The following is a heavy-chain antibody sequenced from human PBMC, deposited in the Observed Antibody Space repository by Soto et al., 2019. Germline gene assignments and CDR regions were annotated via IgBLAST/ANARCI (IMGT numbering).Heavy chain of an antibody. V-gene: IGHV3-11*03. CDR1: GFTFGDSY. CDR2: ISPGSRYP. Sequence: PGGSLRLSCAGSGFTFGDSYMSWIRQAPGKGLEWLSYISPGSRYPAYADSVKGRFTISRDNSKNTLYLQMNSLRAEDTAVYYCAKRVAYSSSSAYFDSWGQGTLVTVSS. D-gene: IGHD6-6*01. CDR3: AKRVAYSSSSAYFDS. J-gene: IGHJ4*02.